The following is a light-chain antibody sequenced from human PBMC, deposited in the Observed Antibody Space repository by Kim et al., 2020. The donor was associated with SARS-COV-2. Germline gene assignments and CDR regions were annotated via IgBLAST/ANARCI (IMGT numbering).Light chain of an antibody. Sequence: ASVGDKVTITCRASQGIRNDLGWYQQKPGKAPKLLIYTASTLQSGVPSRFTGSGSGTDFTLTISSLQPEDFATYYCLQDFNYPRTFGQGTKVDIK. J-gene: IGKJ1*01. V-gene: IGKV1-6*01. CDR1: QGIRND. CDR3: LQDFNYPRT. CDR2: TAS.